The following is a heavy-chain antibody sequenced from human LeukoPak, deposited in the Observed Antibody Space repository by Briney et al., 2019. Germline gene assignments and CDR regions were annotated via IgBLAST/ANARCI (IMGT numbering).Heavy chain of an antibody. Sequence: SETLSLTCTVSGGSISSYYWSWIRQPAGKGLEWIGRIYTSGSTNYNPSLKSRVTMSVDTSKNQFSLKLSSVTAADTAVYYCARDTLPGVVPAAYYYYYMDVWGKGTTVTISS. J-gene: IGHJ6*03. CDR1: GGSISSYY. V-gene: IGHV4-4*07. D-gene: IGHD2-2*01. CDR2: IYTSGST. CDR3: ARDTLPGVVPAAYYYYYMDV.